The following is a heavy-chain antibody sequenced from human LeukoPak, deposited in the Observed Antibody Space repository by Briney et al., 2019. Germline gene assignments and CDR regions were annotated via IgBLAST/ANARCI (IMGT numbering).Heavy chain of an antibody. CDR3: ARGIGFSYGYFNYFDP. J-gene: IGHJ5*02. D-gene: IGHD5-18*01. Sequence: PSETLSLTCTVSGYCISNGYYWGWIRQPPGKGLEWIGSIYHSGSTYYSASFKSRVTISVNTSKNQFSLNLDSVTAADTAMYYCARGIGFSYGYFNYFDPWGQGTLVTVSS. CDR2: IYHSGST. V-gene: IGHV4-38-2*02. CDR1: GYCISNGYY.